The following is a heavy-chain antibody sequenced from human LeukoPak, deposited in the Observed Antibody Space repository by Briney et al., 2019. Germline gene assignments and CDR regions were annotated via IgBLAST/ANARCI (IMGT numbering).Heavy chain of an antibody. CDR2: ISYDGTNK. CDR3: AKPQVVGATDYWYFDL. Sequence: RGGSLRLSCAASRFTSISYGMHSVRQAPGRGLEWVALISYDGTNKYYADSVKGRFTVSRDNSKNTLYLQMNSLRGEDTAVYYCAKPQVVGATDYWYFDLWGRGTLVTVSS. J-gene: IGHJ2*01. CDR1: RFTSISYG. V-gene: IGHV3-30*18. D-gene: IGHD2-15*01.